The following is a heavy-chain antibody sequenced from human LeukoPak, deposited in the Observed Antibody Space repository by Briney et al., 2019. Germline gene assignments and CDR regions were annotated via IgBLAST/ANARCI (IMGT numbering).Heavy chain of an antibody. CDR3: AKDSYSSGWYMGY. D-gene: IGHD6-19*01. CDR2: ISYDGSNK. J-gene: IGHJ4*02. CDR1: GFTFSSYG. Sequence: PGGSLRLSCAASGFTFSSYGMRWVRQAPGKGLEWVAVISYDGSNKYYADSVKGRFTISRDNSKNTLYLQMNSLRAEDTAVYYCAKDSYSSGWYMGYWGQGTLVTVSS. V-gene: IGHV3-30*18.